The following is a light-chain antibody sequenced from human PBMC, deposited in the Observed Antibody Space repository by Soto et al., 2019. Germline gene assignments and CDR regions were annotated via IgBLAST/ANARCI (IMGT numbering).Light chain of an antibody. V-gene: IGLV2-14*01. Sequence: QSALTQPASVSGSPGQSITISCTGTSSDGGGYNHVSWYQQHPGKVPKLMIYEVNNRPSGVSNRFSGSKSGNTASLTISGLQAEDEADYYCNSYTSSGTFWVFGGGTKLTVL. J-gene: IGLJ3*02. CDR1: SSDGGGYNH. CDR2: EVN. CDR3: NSYTSSGTFWV.